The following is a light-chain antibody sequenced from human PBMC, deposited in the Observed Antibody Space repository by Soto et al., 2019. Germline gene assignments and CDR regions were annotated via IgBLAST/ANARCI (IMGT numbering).Light chain of an antibody. CDR1: SSDVGSYNL. CDR2: EVS. Sequence: QSVLTQPASVSGSPGQSITISCTGTSSDVGSYNLVSWYQQHPGKAPKLMIYEVSKRPSGVSNRFSGSKSGNTASLTISGLQAEDEADYYCCSYAGSSTLWVFGGGTKLPS. V-gene: IGLV2-23*02. J-gene: IGLJ3*02. CDR3: CSYAGSSTLWV.